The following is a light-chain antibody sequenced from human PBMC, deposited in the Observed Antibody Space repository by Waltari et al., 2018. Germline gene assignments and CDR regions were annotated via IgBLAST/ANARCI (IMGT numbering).Light chain of an antibody. Sequence: VLTQSPGTLSLSPGERATLSCRASQSLTKRYLAWYQQKPGQAPRLLIYDASIRATGIPDRFSGSGSGTDFSLTISRLEPGDFAVYYCQKYGTLPATFGQGTTVEIK. CDR3: QKYGTLPAT. J-gene: IGKJ1*01. V-gene: IGKV3-20*01. CDR1: QSLTKRY. CDR2: DAS.